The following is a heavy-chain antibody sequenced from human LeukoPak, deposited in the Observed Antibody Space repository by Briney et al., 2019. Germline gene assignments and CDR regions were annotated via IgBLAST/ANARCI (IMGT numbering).Heavy chain of an antibody. Sequence: SETLSLTCTASGGSISSYYWSWIRQPPGKGLEWIGYIYYSGSTNYNPSLKSRVTISVDTSKNQFSLKLSSVTAADTAVYYCARDCTNGVCYGAFDIWGQGTMVTVSS. CDR2: IYYSGST. CDR1: GGSISSYY. V-gene: IGHV4-59*01. D-gene: IGHD2-8*01. J-gene: IGHJ3*02. CDR3: ARDCTNGVCYGAFDI.